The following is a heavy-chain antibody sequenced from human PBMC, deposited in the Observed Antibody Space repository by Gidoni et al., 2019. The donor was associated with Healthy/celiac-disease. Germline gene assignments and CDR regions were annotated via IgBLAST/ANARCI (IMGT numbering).Heavy chain of an antibody. CDR2: ISGSGGST. CDR1: GFTFSSYA. D-gene: IGHD2-15*01. Sequence: EVQLLESGGGLVQHGGSLRLSCAASGFTFSSYAMSWVRQSPGKGLEWVSAISGSGGSTYYADSVKGRFTISRDNSKNKLYLQMNSLRAEDTAVYYCAKACFQIPGFDYWGQGTLVTVSS. V-gene: IGHV3-23*01. J-gene: IGHJ4*02. CDR3: AKACFQIPGFDY.